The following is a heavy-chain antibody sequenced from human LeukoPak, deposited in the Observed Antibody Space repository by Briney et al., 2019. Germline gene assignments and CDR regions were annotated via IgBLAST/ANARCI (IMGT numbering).Heavy chain of an antibody. D-gene: IGHD3-10*01. J-gene: IGHJ5*02. Sequence: SETLSLTCAVSGGSFSVYYWSFIRQPPGKGREWIGEINHSESTNYNPSLKSRVTISVHTSKKQFSLKLSSVTAEDTAVYYCERADNSGSYYKPGNNWFDHWGQGTLVTVSS. CDR1: GGSFSVYY. V-gene: IGHV4-34*01. CDR3: ERADNSGSYYKPGNNWFDH. CDR2: INHSEST.